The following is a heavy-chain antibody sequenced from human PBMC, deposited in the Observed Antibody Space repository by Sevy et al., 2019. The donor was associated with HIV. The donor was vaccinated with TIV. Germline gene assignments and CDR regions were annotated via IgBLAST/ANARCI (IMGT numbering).Heavy chain of an antibody. J-gene: IGHJ4*02. D-gene: IGHD6-13*01. CDR2: IYTSGST. V-gene: IGHV4-4*07. CDR1: GGSISSYY. Sequence: SETLSLTCTVSGGSISSYYWSWIRQPAGKGLEWIGRIYTSGSTNYNPSLKSRVTMSVDTSKNQFSLKLSSVTAADTAWYYCARGGESRSSWYYFDYWGQGTLVTVSS. CDR3: ARGGESRSSWYYFDY.